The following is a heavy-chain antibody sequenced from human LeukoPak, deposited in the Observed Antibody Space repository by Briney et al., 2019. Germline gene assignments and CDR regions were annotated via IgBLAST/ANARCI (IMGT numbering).Heavy chain of an antibody. Sequence: GRSLRLSCAASGFTFSSYGMHWVRQAPGKGLEWVAVISYDGSNKYYADSVKGRFTISRDNSKNTLYLQMNSLRAEDTAVYYCAKESGDYYDSSGYYYFDYWGQGTLVTVSS. CDR3: AKESGDYYDSSGYYYFDY. CDR1: GFTFSSYG. V-gene: IGHV3-30*18. J-gene: IGHJ4*02. D-gene: IGHD3-22*01. CDR2: ISYDGSNK.